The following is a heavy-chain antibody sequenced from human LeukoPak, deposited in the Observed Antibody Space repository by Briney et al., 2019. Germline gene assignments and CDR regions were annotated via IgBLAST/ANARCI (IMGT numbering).Heavy chain of an antibody. CDR1: GFTFSSYE. CDR2: ISRSGSTI. V-gene: IGHV3-48*03. CDR3: ARIEGGFGELLFGYFDY. J-gene: IGHJ4*02. Sequence: GGSLRLSCAASGFTFSSYEMNWVRQAPGKGLEWVSYISRSGSTIYYADSVKGRFTISRDTAKNSLYLQMNSLRAEDTAVYYCARIEGGFGELLFGYFDYWGQGTLVTVSS. D-gene: IGHD3-10*01.